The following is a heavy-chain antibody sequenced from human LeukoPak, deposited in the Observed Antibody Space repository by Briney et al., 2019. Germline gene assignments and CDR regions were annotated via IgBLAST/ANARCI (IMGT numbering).Heavy chain of an antibody. V-gene: IGHV3-7*01. Sequence: GGSLRLTCAASGFTFSHFWMSWVRQAPGKGLEWVAYIKKTGSETYYVDSVKGRFTITRDNTRNSLFLQMYSLRAEDTAVYFCAREDGYCSGGNCYSYFDSWGQGTLVTVSS. J-gene: IGHJ4*02. CDR2: IKKTGSET. CDR1: GFTFSHFW. CDR3: AREDGYCSGGNCYSYFDS. D-gene: IGHD2-15*01.